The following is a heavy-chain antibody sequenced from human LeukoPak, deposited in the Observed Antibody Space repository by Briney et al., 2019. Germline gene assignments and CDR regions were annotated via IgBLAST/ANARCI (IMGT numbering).Heavy chain of an antibody. V-gene: IGHV3-33*06. CDR2: IWYDGSNK. J-gene: IGHJ5*02. Sequence: PGGSLRLSCAASGFTFSSYGMHWVRQAPGKGLEWVAVIWYDGSNKYYADSVKGRFTISRDNSKNTLYLQMNSLRAEDTAVYYCAKAQAKYNWFDPWGQGTLVTVSS. CDR3: AKAQAKYNWFDP. CDR1: GFTFSSYG.